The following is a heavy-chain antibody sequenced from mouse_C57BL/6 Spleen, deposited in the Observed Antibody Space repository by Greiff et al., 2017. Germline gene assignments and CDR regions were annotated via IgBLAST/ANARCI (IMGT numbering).Heavy chain of an antibody. V-gene: IGHV2-2*01. Sequence: QVQLQQSGPGLVQPSQSLSITCTVSGFSLTSYGVHWVRQSPGKGLEWLGVIWSGGSTDYNAAFISRLSISKDNSKSQVFFKMNSLQADDTAIYYCARSTMITTGGPCAMDYWGQGTSVTVSS. CDR3: ARSTMITTGGPCAMDY. CDR2: IWSGGST. D-gene: IGHD2-4*01. CDR1: GFSLTSYG. J-gene: IGHJ4*01.